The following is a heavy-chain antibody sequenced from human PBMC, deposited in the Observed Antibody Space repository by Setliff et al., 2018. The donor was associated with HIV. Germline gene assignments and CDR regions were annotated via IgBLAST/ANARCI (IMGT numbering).Heavy chain of an antibody. CDR2: FYTSGST. J-gene: IGHJ4*02. D-gene: IGHD3-10*01. Sequence: SETLSLTCTVSGGSIRNEDYFWSWIRQPAGKGLEWIGRFYTSGSTNYNPPFKSRVTISEGTSENQFSLKLASVTAADTAIYSCARGGGRVVRGLIGMYYFDYWGQGILVTVS. CDR3: ARGGGRVVRGLIGMYYFDY. V-gene: IGHV4-61*02. CDR1: GGSIRNEDYF.